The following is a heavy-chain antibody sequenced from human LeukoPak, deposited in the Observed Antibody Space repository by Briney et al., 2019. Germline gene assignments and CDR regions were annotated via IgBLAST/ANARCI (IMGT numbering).Heavy chain of an antibody. CDR3: ARDYYDSSGYPGVQYYYYMDV. J-gene: IGHJ6*03. V-gene: IGHV1-2*02. CDR2: INPNSGGT. D-gene: IGHD3-22*01. Sequence: ASVKPSCTASGYTLTGYNMHWLRQAPGQGLEWMGWINPNSGGTNYAQKFQGRVTMTRDTSISTAYMELSRMRSDDTAVYYCARDYYDSSGYPGVQYYYYMDVWGKGTTVTVSS. CDR1: GYTLTGYN.